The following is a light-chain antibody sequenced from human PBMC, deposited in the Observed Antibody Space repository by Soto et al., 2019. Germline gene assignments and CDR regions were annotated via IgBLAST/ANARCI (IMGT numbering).Light chain of an antibody. Sequence: EIVMTQSPATLSVSPGERATLSCRASQSVSSKLAWYQQKPGQAPRLLIYDASNRATGIPARFSGSGSGTDFTLTISRLEPEDSAVYYCQQHGTTFGQGTKVDIK. CDR1: QSVSSK. J-gene: IGKJ1*01. CDR2: DAS. CDR3: QQHGTT. V-gene: IGKV3D-15*01.